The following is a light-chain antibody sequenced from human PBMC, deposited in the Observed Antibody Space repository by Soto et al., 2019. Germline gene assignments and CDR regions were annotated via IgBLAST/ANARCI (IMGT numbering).Light chain of an antibody. Sequence: DIQLIQSPATLSASVGDRITITCRASENIFKFLAWYQQRSGRAPNLLIYAASDLETGVPSRFSGRGSGTEFTLTIDSLQPDDSATYYCQHYNTHSITFGGGTKV. V-gene: IGKV1-5*01. CDR1: ENIFKF. CDR2: AAS. CDR3: QHYNTHSIT. J-gene: IGKJ4*01.